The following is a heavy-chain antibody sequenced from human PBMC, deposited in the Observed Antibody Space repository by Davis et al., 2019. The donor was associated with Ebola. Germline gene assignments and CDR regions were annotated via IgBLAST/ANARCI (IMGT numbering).Heavy chain of an antibody. CDR1: GGSFSGYY. Sequence: SETLSLTCAVYGGSFSGYYWSWIRQPPGKGLEWIGEINYSGSTNYNPSLKSRVTISVDTSKNQFSLKLSSVTAADTAVYYCARGVRYYYGSGRPYYYYGMDVWGQGTTVTVSS. V-gene: IGHV4-34*01. CDR3: ARGVRYYYGSGRPYYYYGMDV. CDR2: INYSGST. J-gene: IGHJ6*02. D-gene: IGHD3-10*01.